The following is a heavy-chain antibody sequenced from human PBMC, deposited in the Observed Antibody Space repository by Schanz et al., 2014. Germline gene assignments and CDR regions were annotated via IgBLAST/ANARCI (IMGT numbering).Heavy chain of an antibody. V-gene: IGHV1-18*01. Sequence: QVQLVQSGAEVKEPGASVKVSCEASRYTFNTYGLNWVRQAPGQGLEWMGWISAYTNNTNYAQKVQGRVTMTTDTSTGTAYMELSSLRSEDTAVYYCARDGVDAAAGGNYWGQGTLVTVSS. CDR1: RYTFNTYG. CDR2: ISAYTNNT. D-gene: IGHD6-13*01. CDR3: ARDGVDAAAGGNY. J-gene: IGHJ4*02.